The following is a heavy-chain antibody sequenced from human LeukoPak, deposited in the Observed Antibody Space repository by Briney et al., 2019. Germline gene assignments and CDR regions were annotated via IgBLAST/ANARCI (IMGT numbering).Heavy chain of an antibody. Sequence: GSLRLSCVASGFTFSSNAMTWVRQAPGKGLECVSAITGDGTTTYYADSVKGRFTVSRDNSRNTLYLQLNNLRAEDTAVYYCAKAYGTNGYYQLPIDFWGQGTLVTASS. D-gene: IGHD3-22*01. CDR1: GFTFSSNA. CDR3: AKAYGTNGYYQLPIDF. CDR2: ITGDGTTT. V-gene: IGHV3-23*01. J-gene: IGHJ4*02.